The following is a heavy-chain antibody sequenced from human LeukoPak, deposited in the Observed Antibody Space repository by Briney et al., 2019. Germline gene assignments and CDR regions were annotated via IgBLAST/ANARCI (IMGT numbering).Heavy chain of an antibody. CDR3: ARGSTGSSSSYYYYYYYMDV. D-gene: IGHD6-6*01. Sequence: ASVKVSCKASGYNFTNYGISWVRQAPGQGLEWMGWISAYNGNTKYAQKIQGRVIMTTDTSTSTAYMELSSLRSDDTAVYYCARGSTGSSSSYYYYYYYMDVWGKGTTVTVSS. V-gene: IGHV1-18*01. CDR1: GYNFTNYG. J-gene: IGHJ6*03. CDR2: ISAYNGNT.